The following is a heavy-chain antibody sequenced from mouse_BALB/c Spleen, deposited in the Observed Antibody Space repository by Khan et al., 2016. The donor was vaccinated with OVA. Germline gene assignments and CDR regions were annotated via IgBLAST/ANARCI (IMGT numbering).Heavy chain of an antibody. CDR3: ARIYRGGFDY. Sequence: VQLQQSGPELVRPGASVKISCTASGYSFTGYFMNWVMQSHGKSLEWIGRINPHIGETFYNQRFKDKATLTVDESSSTAHMELRSLTSEDSAVYYCARIYRGGFDYWGQGTTLTVSS. CDR1: GYSFTGYF. V-gene: IGHV1-20*01. J-gene: IGHJ2*01. D-gene: IGHD2-13*01. CDR2: INPHIGET.